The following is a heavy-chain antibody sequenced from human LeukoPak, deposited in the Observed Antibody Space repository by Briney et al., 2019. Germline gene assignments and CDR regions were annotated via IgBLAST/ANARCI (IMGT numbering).Heavy chain of an antibody. Sequence: XAAXGFTFSXYYMSWVRQAPGKGLEWVSYISSSGSTIYYAASVKGRFTISRDNAKNSLYLQMNSLRAEDTAVYYCARVATIPDYWGQGTLVTVSS. V-gene: IGHV3-11*04. CDR2: ISSSGSTI. CDR1: GFTFSXYY. CDR3: ARVATIPDY. J-gene: IGHJ4*02. D-gene: IGHD5-12*01.